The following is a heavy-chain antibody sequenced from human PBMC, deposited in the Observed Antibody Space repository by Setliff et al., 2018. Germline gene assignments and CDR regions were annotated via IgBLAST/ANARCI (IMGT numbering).Heavy chain of an antibody. CDR3: AIVPSNWGIDY. J-gene: IGHJ4*02. D-gene: IGHD7-27*01. Sequence: ASVKVSCKASGYTFPSYGISWVRQAPGQGLEWMGWISAYNGYIIYEQKFQGRVTMTTYTSTSTAYMELRSLRSDDTAVYYCAIVPSNWGIDYWGQGTLVTVSS. CDR1: GYTFPSYG. CDR2: ISAYNGYI. V-gene: IGHV1-18*01.